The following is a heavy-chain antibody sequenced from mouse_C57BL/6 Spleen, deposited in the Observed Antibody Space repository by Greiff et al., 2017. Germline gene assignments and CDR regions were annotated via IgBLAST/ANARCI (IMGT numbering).Heavy chain of an antibody. J-gene: IGHJ2*01. CDR3: AISHYRSSYYFDY. D-gene: IGHD1-1*01. Sequence: QVQLQQPGAELVKPGASVKLSCKASGYTFTSYWMHWVKQRPGQGLEWIGMIHPNSGSTNYNEKFKSKATLTVDKSSSTAYMQLSSLTSEDSAVYYCAISHYRSSYYFDYWGQGTTLTVSS. V-gene: IGHV1-64*01. CDR1: GYTFTSYW. CDR2: IHPNSGST.